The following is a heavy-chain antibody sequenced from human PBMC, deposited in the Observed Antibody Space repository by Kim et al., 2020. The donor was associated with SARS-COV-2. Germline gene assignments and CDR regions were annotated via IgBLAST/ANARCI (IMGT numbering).Heavy chain of an antibody. J-gene: IGHJ6*02. CDR1: GGTFSSYA. D-gene: IGHD2-8*02. V-gene: IGHV1-69*13. CDR2: IIPIFGTA. Sequence: SVKVSCKASGGTFSSYAISWVRQAPGQGLEWMGGIIPIFGTANYAQKFQGRVTITADESTSTAYMELSSLRSEDTAVYYCARDGGVSRTSLPWDYYYYYGMDVWGQGTTVTVSS. CDR3: ARDGGVSRTSLPWDYYYYYGMDV.